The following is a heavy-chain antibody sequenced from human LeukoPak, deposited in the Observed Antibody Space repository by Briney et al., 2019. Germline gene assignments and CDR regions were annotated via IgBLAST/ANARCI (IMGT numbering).Heavy chain of an antibody. CDR3: AREFWNGWASMGYYFDY. Sequence: SVKVSCKASGGTFSSYAISWVRQPPGQGLEWMGRIIPILGIANYAQKFQGRVTITADKSTSTAYMELSSLRSEDTAVYYCAREFWNGWASMGYYFDYWGQGTLVTVSS. D-gene: IGHD1-1*01. CDR2: IIPILGIA. V-gene: IGHV1-69*04. J-gene: IGHJ4*02. CDR1: GGTFSSYA.